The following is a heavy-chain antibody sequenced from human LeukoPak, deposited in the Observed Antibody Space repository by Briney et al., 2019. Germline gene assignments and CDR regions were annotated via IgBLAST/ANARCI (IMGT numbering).Heavy chain of an antibody. J-gene: IGHJ4*02. D-gene: IGHD2-2*01. V-gene: IGHV1-69*06. Sequence: ASVTVSFKSTVGTHINYAISWVRQAPGQGLAWMGRIIPIFGTANYAQKFQGRVTITADKSTSTAYMELSSLRSEDTAVYYCARDGGEYCSSTSCDPGYWGQGTLVTVSS. CDR3: ARDGGEYCSSTSCDPGY. CDR1: VGTHINYA. CDR2: IIPIFGTA.